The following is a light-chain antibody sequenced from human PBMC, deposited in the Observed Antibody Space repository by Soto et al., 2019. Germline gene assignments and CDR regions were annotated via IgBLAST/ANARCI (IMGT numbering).Light chain of an antibody. CDR2: GAS. J-gene: IGKJ1*01. V-gene: IGKV3-15*01. CDR1: QSVSSN. CDR3: QQYNNWPLWT. Sequence: MTQSPSTLSVSPGERATLSCRASQSVSSNLAWYQQKPGQAPRLLVYGASTRPTGIPTRFSGSGSGTEFTLTISSLQSEDFAVYYCQQYNNWPLWTFGQGTKVEIK.